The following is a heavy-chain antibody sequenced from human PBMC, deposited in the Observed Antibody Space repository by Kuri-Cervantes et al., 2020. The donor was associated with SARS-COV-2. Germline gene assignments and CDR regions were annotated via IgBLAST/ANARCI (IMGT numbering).Heavy chain of an antibody. CDR3: ARDSGNCSSTSCYREQGWFDP. D-gene: IGHD2-2*02. CDR1: GGTFSSYA. J-gene: IGHJ5*02. Sequence: SVTVSCKASGGTFSSYAISWVRQAPGQGLEWMGGIIPIFGTANYAQKFQGRVTITADESTSTAYMELSSLRSEDTAVYYCARDSGNCSSTSCYREQGWFDPWGQGTLVTVSS. V-gene: IGHV1-69*13. CDR2: IIPIFGTA.